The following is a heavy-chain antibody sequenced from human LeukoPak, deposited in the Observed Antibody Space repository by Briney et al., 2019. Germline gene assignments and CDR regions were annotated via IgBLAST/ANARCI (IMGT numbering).Heavy chain of an antibody. CDR1: GFTFSSYW. J-gene: IGHJ4*02. D-gene: IGHD4-23*01. CDR2: IKQDGSEK. CDR3: ASQVGNYGGNSVDY. V-gene: IGHV3-7*01. Sequence: GGSLRLSCAASGFTFSSYWMSWVRQAPGKGLEWVANIKQDGSEKYHVDSVKGRFTISRDNAKNYLYMQMYGLRAEDRAVYSCASQVGNYGGNSVDYWGQGTLVTVSS.